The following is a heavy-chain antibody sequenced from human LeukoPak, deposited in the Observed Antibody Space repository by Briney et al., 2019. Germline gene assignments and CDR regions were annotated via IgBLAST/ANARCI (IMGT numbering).Heavy chain of an antibody. CDR2: ISGSGGST. V-gene: IGHV3-23*01. CDR1: GFTFSSYA. Sequence: PGGSLRLSCAASGFTFSSYAMSWVRQAPGKGLEWVSAISGSGGSTYYADSVKGRFTISRDNSKNTLYLQMNSLRAEDTAIYYCAKVLRSLDYFDYWGQGTLVTVSS. CDR3: AKVLRSLDYFDY. J-gene: IGHJ4*02.